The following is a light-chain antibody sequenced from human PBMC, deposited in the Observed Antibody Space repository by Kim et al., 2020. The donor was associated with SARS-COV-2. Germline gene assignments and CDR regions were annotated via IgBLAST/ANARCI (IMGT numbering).Light chain of an antibody. V-gene: IGLV2-11*01. J-gene: IGLJ1*01. Sequence: GQSVTISCTGTSRDVGGYNYVSWYQQRPGKAPKLMIYDVSKRPSGVPDRFSGSKSGNTASLTISGLQAEDEADYYCCSYAGSYTYVFGTGTKVTVL. CDR3: CSYAGSYTYV. CDR2: DVS. CDR1: SRDVGGYNY.